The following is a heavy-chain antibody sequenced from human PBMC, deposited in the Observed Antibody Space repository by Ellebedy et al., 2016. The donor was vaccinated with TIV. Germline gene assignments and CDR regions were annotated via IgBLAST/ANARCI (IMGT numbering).Heavy chain of an antibody. CDR2: FDPEDGET. V-gene: IGHV1-24*01. D-gene: IGHD2-8*01. CDR1: GYTLTELS. Sequence: AASVQVSCKVSGYTLTELSIHWVRQAPGTGLEWMGGFDPEDGETNNAQKFQGRVTITEDTSTDTAYMELRSLRSEDTAVYYCETDMRYCTNGVCFKRFDAFDIWGQGTMVTVSS. J-gene: IGHJ3*02. CDR3: ETDMRYCTNGVCFKRFDAFDI.